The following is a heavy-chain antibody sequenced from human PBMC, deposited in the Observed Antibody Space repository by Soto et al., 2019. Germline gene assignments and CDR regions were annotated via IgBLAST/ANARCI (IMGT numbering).Heavy chain of an antibody. Sequence: PGGSLRLSCAASGFTFDGYTMHWVGQAPGKGVEWVSLISWDGGSTYYADSVKGRFTISRDNSKNSLYLQMNSLRTEDTALYYSAKVLTMIVVVSDAFDIWGQGTMVTVS. CDR3: AKVLTMIVVVSDAFDI. J-gene: IGHJ3*02. D-gene: IGHD3-22*01. CDR2: ISWDGGST. V-gene: IGHV3-43*01. CDR1: GFTFDGYT.